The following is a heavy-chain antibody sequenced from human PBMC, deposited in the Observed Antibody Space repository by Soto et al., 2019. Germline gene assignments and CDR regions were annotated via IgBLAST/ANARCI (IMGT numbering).Heavy chain of an antibody. V-gene: IGHV3-23*01. Sequence: VGSLRLSCAASGFTFSSYAMSWVRQAPGKGLEWVSAISGSGGSTYYADSVKGRFTISRDNSKNTLYLQMNSLRAEDTAVYYCAKLPWYNWNYVPFDYWGQGTLVTVSS. D-gene: IGHD1-7*01. CDR2: ISGSGGST. J-gene: IGHJ4*02. CDR1: GFTFSSYA. CDR3: AKLPWYNWNYVPFDY.